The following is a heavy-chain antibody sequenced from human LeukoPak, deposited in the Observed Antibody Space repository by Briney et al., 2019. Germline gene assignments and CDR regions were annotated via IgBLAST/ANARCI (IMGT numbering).Heavy chain of an antibody. CDR1: QFSFSTYW. CDR3: ARDHYGMGV. Sequence: GGSLRLSCTASQFSFSTYWMTWVRQAPGKGLEWVATIKPDGSETYYVDSVKGRFTISRDNPRKSLYLQMNSLRAEDTAVYHCARDHYGMGVWGQGTTVTVSS. CDR2: IKPDGSET. V-gene: IGHV3-7*01. J-gene: IGHJ6*02.